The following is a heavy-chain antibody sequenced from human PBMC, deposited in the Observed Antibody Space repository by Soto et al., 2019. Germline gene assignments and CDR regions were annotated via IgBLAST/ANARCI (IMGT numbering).Heavy chain of an antibody. J-gene: IGHJ5*02. CDR3: ASSSWMDWFDP. Sequence: EVQLVESGGGLVRPGGSLRLSCVASGFTFSSYSMNWVRQAPGKGLEWVSSISSSGTYIYYEESLKGRLTISRDNAKNSVYLQMNSLRAEDTAVYYCASSSWMDWFDPWGQGTLVTGSS. CDR2: ISSSGTYI. CDR1: GFTFSSYS. D-gene: IGHD6-13*01. V-gene: IGHV3-21*01.